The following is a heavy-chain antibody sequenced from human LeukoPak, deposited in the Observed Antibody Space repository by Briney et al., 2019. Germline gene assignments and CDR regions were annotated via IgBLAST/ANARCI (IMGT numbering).Heavy chain of an antibody. CDR3: ARDLSISSTSCPSH. J-gene: IGHJ4*02. D-gene: IGHD2-2*01. Sequence: SETLSLTCTVSGGSISSYYWSWIRQPAGKGLEWIGRIYTSGSTNYNPSLKSRVTMSVDTSKNQFSLKLSSVTAADTAVYYCARDLSISSTSCPSHWGQGTLVTVSS. V-gene: IGHV4-4*07. CDR1: GGSISSYY. CDR2: IYTSGST.